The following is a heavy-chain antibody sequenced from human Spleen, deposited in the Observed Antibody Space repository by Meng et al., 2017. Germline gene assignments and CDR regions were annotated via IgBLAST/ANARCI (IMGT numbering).Heavy chain of an antibody. V-gene: IGHV3-7*01. CDR2: IKQDGSEK. CDR3: ARGSGWRDPFDY. D-gene: IGHD6-25*01. CDR1: GFTFSSYW. Sequence: GESLKISCAASGFTFSSYWMSWVRQAPGKGLEWVANIKQDGSEKYYVDSVKGRFTISRDNAKNSLYLQMNSLRPEDAAVYYCARGSGWRDPFDYWGQGTLVTVSS. J-gene: IGHJ4*02.